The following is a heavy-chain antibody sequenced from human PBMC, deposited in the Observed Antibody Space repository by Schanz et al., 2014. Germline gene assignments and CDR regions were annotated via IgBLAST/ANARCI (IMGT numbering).Heavy chain of an antibody. CDR1: GFNSDDYA. Sequence: EVQVVESGGGLVQPGGSLRLSCTASGFNSDDYAMHWVRQAPGKGLEWVSSINTGGVSTYYTDSVKGRFTISRDNSKSTLYLQMNSLRAEDTAVYYCAKDGPGGSGSYSADGGMDVWGQGTTVTVSS. V-gene: IGHV3-23*04. CDR2: INTGGVST. D-gene: IGHD3-10*01. J-gene: IGHJ6*02. CDR3: AKDGPGGSGSYSADGGMDV.